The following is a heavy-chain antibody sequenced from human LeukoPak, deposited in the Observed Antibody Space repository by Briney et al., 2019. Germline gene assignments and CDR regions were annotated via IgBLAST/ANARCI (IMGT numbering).Heavy chain of an antibody. CDR1: GYTFTSYY. CDR3: ARVFQAKWFDP. V-gene: IGHV1-46*01. Sequence: GASVKVSCKASGYTFTSYYMHWVRQAPGRGIEWMGIINPSGGSTSYAQKFQGRVTMTRDMSTSTVYMELSSLRSEDTAVYYCARVFQAKWFDPWGQGTLVTVSS. CDR2: INPSGGST. J-gene: IGHJ5*02. D-gene: IGHD3-3*01.